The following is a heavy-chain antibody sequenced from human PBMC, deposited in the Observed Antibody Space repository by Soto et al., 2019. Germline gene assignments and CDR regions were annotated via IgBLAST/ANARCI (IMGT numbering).Heavy chain of an antibody. CDR2: IGRRGSPI. J-gene: IGHJ3*02. D-gene: IGHD4-17*01. V-gene: IGHV3-48*03. CDR1: EFTLSNYE. CDR3: ARVYDDYLIDAFDI. Sequence: EAQLVESGGGLVQPGGSLRLSCAAFEFTLSNYEMDWVRQAPGKGLEWVSHIGRRGSPIHYADSVKGRFTISRDNTKNSVFLQMNSLRPEDTAVYYCARVYDDYLIDAFDIWGQGTMVSVSS.